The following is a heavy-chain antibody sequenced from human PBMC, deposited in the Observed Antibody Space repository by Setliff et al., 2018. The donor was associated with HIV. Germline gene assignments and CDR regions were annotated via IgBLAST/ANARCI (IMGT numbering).Heavy chain of an antibody. Sequence: PSETLSLTCSVSGGSMSTYYWSWIRQPAGKRLEWIGRVYTSGSTIYNPSLKSRVTISVDTSKNQFSLKLSSVTAADTAVYYCARTFGDLKHYNYYYTIDVWGQGTTVTVSS. CDR2: VYTSGST. V-gene: IGHV4-4*07. D-gene: IGHD3-10*01. CDR1: GGSMSTYY. CDR3: ARTFGDLKHYNYYYTIDV. J-gene: IGHJ6*02.